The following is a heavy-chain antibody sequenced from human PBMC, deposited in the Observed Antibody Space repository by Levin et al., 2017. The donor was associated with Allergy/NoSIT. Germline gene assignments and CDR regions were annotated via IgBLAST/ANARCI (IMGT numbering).Heavy chain of an antibody. CDR1: GFTFSTYD. Sequence: LSLTCAASGFTFSTYDMHWVRQATGKGLEWVSTLDSAGDTYYPGSVKGRFTISRDNAKNYLYLQMNSLRAGDTAIYYCARSGGPYSSSSGYYYYGMDVWGQGTTVTVSS. CDR2: LDSAGDT. D-gene: IGHD6-6*01. CDR3: ARSGGPYSSSSGYYYYGMDV. V-gene: IGHV3-13*01. J-gene: IGHJ6*02.